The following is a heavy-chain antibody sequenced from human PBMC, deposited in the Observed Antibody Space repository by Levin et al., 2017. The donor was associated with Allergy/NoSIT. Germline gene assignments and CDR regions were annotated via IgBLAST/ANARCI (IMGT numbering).Heavy chain of an antibody. Sequence: SCAASGFTFSSYSMNWVRQAPGKGLEWVSYISSSSSTIYYADSVKGRFTISRDNAKNSLYLQMNSLRDEDTAVYYCARDEPIGYCSGGSCPDYGMDVWGQGTTVTVSS. CDR2: ISSSSSTI. J-gene: IGHJ6*02. CDR3: ARDEPIGYCSGGSCPDYGMDV. V-gene: IGHV3-48*02. D-gene: IGHD2-15*01. CDR1: GFTFSSYS.